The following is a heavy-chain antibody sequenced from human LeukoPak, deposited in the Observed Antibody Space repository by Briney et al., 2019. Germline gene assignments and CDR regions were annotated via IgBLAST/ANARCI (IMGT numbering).Heavy chain of an antibody. CDR3: ARGAGIYYTTGLTGWFDP. Sequence: GGSLRLSCAASGFTFNRHWMHWVRQAPGKGLVWVSRSNSDGSSTVYADSVKGRFTISRDNAKNTLYLQMNSLRAEDTAVYYCARGAGIYYTTGLTGWFDPWGQGTLVTVTS. D-gene: IGHD6-19*01. CDR2: SNSDGSST. V-gene: IGHV3-74*01. CDR1: GFTFNRHW. J-gene: IGHJ5*02.